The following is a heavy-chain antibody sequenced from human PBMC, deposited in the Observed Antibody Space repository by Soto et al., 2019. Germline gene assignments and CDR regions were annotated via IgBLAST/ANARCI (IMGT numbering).Heavy chain of an antibody. J-gene: IGHJ4*02. CDR3: AGGRCTNGVCYAPSDY. D-gene: IGHD2-8*01. CDR2: ISSNGRST. V-gene: IGHV3-64*01. CDR1: GFTFSTYA. Sequence: EVQLVESGGGLVQPGGSLRLSCAASGFTFSTYAMHWVRQAPGKGLEYVSAISSNGRSTYYANCVKGRFNISRDNSKNTLYLLMDSLRAEDMAVYYCAGGRCTNGVCYAPSDYWGQGTLVTVSS.